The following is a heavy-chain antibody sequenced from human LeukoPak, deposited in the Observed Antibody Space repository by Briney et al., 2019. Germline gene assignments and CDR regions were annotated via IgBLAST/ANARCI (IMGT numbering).Heavy chain of an antibody. Sequence: PSETLSLTCTVPGGSISSHYWSWIRQPPGKGLEWIGYIYYSGSTNYNPSLKSRVTISVDTSKNQFSLKLSSVTAADTAVYYCARVGVYGDYGCWGRGTPVTVSS. V-gene: IGHV4-59*11. CDR1: GGSISSHY. D-gene: IGHD4-17*01. CDR2: IYYSGST. CDR3: ARVGVYGDYGC. J-gene: IGHJ4*02.